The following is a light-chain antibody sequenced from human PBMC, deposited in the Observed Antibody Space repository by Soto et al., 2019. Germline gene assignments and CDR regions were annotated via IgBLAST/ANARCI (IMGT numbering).Light chain of an antibody. Sequence: QSVLTQPPSLSAAPGQRVTISCSGSSSNIGNNYVSWYQQLPGTATKLLIYDNNKRPSGIPDRFSGSKSGTSATLGITGLQPEDEADYYCGTWYSSLSVVVFGGGTKLTVL. CDR2: DNN. CDR3: GTWYSSLSVVV. CDR1: SSNIGNNY. V-gene: IGLV1-51*01. J-gene: IGLJ3*02.